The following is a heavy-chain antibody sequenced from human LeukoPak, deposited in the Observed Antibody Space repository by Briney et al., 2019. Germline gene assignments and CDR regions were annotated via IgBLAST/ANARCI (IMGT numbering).Heavy chain of an antibody. J-gene: IGHJ4*02. D-gene: IGHD3-22*01. CDR3: ARGGWDYYDSSGAPYYFDY. V-gene: IGHV4-34*01. CDR1: GGSFSGYY. Sequence: SQTLSLTCAVYGGSFSGYYWSWIRQPPGKGLEWIGEINHSGSTNYNPSLKSRVTISVDTSKNQFSLKLSSVTAADTAVYYCARGGWDYYDSSGAPYYFDYWAQGTLVTVSS. CDR2: INHSGST.